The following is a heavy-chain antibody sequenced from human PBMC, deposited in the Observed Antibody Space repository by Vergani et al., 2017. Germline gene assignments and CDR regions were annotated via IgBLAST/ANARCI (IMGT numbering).Heavy chain of an antibody. D-gene: IGHD6-13*01. CDR1: GFTFSSYW. CDR3: ARVGAAAGAGWFDP. Sequence: EVQLLESGGGLVQPGGSLRLSCAASGFTFSSYWMHWVRQAPGKGLVWVSRINSDGSSTSYADSVKGRFTISRDNAKNTLYLQMNSLRAEDTAVYYCARVGAAAGAGWFDPWGQGTLVTVSS. CDR2: INSDGSST. V-gene: IGHV3-74*02. J-gene: IGHJ5*02.